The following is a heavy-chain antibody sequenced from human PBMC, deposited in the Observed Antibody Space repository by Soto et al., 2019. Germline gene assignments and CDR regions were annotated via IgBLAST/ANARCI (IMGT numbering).Heavy chain of an antibody. Sequence: GPEVKNPGASVRVSCVASGYAFTSYGVNWVRQAPGQGLEWMGWIAPHSGRTTYLPKFQGRVTVTADVSTNTAYIELRSLKSDDTGIYFCARAATGSYHSAYWGQGTVVTVSS. CDR1: GYAFTSYG. D-gene: IGHD3-10*01. J-gene: IGHJ4*02. CDR3: ARAATGSYHSAY. V-gene: IGHV1-18*04. CDR2: IAPHSGRT.